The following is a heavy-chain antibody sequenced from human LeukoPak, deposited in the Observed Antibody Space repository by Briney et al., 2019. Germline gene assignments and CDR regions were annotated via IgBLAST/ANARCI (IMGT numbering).Heavy chain of an antibody. CDR2: IYPSGST. CDR3: VRLAEYVSADDVGGYFDS. J-gene: IGHJ4*03. CDR1: GASISSSTYY. D-gene: IGHD3-16*01. Sequence: SETLSLTCTVSGASISSSTYYWGWIRQPAGRGLEWVGQIYPSGSTNYNPSLRSRVTILVDTSKKEFSLKLSSVTAADTAVYWCVRLAEYVSADDVGGYFDSWGQGTLVTVSS. V-gene: IGHV4-61*09.